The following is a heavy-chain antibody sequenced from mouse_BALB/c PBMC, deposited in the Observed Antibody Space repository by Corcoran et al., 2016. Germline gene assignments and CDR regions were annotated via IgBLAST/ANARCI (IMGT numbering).Heavy chain of an antibody. CDR1: GYSITSGYH. V-gene: IGHV3-6*02. CDR2: IIYDGSF. Sequence: DVQLQESGPGLVKPSQSLFLTCSVTGYSITSGYHWNWLRQFPGNKLEWMDFIIYDGSFDYNPSLKNRISFTRDTSKNQFFLKLNSVTTEDTATYFCSRGKDKAWFAYWGQGTLVTVSA. J-gene: IGHJ3*01. CDR3: SRGKDKAWFAY.